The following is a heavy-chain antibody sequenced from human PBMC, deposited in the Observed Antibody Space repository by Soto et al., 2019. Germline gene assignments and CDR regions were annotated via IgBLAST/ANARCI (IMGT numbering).Heavy chain of an antibody. V-gene: IGHV5-51*01. J-gene: IGHJ4*02. CDR3: ARSYSSPYYFDY. CDR1: GYSFTIYW. Sequence: GESLKISCKGSGYSFTIYWIAWVRQMPGKGLEWMGMIYPGDSDTRYSPSFQGQVTISADKSITTAYLQWSSLSASDTAMYYCARSYSSPYYFDYWGQGALVIVSS. D-gene: IGHD6-6*01. CDR2: IYPGDSDT.